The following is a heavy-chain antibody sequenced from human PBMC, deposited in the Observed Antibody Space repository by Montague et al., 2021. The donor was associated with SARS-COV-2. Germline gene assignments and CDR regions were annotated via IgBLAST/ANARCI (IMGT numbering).Heavy chain of an antibody. CDR1: GGSFSDYY. D-gene: IGHD3-3*01. CDR3: ARGLDYYDFWSGYYPAYWYFDL. V-gene: IGHV4-34*01. CDR2: VNHSGRI. Sequence: SETLSLTCAVYGGSFSDYYWTWIRQPPGKGLEWLGEVNHSGRINYNPSLKSRVTMSVDTSKNQFSLKLSSVTAADTAVYYCARGLDYYDFWSGYYPAYWYFDLWGRGTLVTVSS. J-gene: IGHJ2*01.